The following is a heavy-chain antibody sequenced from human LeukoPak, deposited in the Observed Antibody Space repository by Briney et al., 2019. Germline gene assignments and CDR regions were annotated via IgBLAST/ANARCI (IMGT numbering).Heavy chain of an antibody. CDR3: ARDGSIHIVVVPAAAFSGNWFDP. J-gene: IGHJ5*02. CDR1: GFTFSSYA. V-gene: IGHV3-30*01. CDR2: ISYDGSNK. Sequence: GGSLRLSCAASGFTFSSYAMHWVRQAPGKGLEWVAVISYDGSNKYYADSVKGRFTISRDNSKNTLYLQINSLRAEDTAVYYCARDGSIHIVVVPAAAFSGNWFDPWGQGTLVTVSS. D-gene: IGHD2-2*01.